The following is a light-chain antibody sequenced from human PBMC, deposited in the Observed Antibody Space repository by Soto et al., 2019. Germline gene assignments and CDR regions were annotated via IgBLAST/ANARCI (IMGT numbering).Light chain of an antibody. CDR2: GAS. J-gene: IGKJ2*01. Sequence: EIVLTQSPGTLSLSPGERATLSCRASQSVSSSYLAWYQQKPGQAPRLLIYGASSRATGIPDRFSGSGSGTDLTLTISRLEPEDFAVYYCQQYGSSMYTFGQGTQLEIK. CDR3: QQYGSSMYT. CDR1: QSVSSSY. V-gene: IGKV3-20*01.